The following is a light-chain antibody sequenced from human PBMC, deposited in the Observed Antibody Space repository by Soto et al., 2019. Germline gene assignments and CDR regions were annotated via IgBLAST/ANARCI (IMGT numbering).Light chain of an antibody. J-gene: IGKJ1*01. V-gene: IGKV1-5*03. CDR2: KAS. CDR3: HQYHNFPRT. Sequence: DIQMTQSPPTRSASVGDRVTITCRASQSFSGTLAWYQQKPGKAPKLLIYKASTLKSGVPSRFSGSGSGTEFTLTVSSLQPDDFATYYCHQYHNFPRTFGQGTKVDI. CDR1: QSFSGT.